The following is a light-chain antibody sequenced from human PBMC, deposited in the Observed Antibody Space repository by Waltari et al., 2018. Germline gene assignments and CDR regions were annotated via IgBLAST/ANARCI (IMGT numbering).Light chain of an antibody. CDR2: GTF. J-gene: IGKJ4*01. CDR1: QTIRTTY. V-gene: IGKV3-20*01. Sequence: EIVLTQSPGPLSLSPGEGATLSCRTSQTIRTTYLAWYQQKPGQAPTLLIYGTFSRATGIPDMFTGSGSGTDFSLTISSLEPEDFATYYCQQYDISPLTFGGGTKVEIK. CDR3: QQYDISPLT.